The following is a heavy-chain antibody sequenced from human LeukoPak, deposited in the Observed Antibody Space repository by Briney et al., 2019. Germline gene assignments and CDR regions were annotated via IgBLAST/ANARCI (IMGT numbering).Heavy chain of an antibody. J-gene: IGHJ6*02. CDR3: ARVDYDILTGEDYYGMDV. V-gene: IGHV4-59*01. D-gene: IGHD3-9*01. Sequence: PSETLSFTCTVSGGSISSYYWSWIRQPPGKGLEWIGYIYYSGSTNYNPSLKSRVTISVDTSKNQFSLKLSSVTAADTAVYYCARVDYDILTGEDYYGMDVWGQGTTVTVSS. CDR2: IYYSGST. CDR1: GGSISSYY.